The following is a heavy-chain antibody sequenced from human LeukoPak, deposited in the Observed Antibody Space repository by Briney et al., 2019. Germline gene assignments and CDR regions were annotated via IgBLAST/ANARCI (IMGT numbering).Heavy chain of an antibody. CDR2: IYYSGST. J-gene: IGHJ3*01. CDR3: ATPSSGYKIDALDV. D-gene: IGHD3-22*01. Sequence: PSETLSLTCTVSGGSITGYYWSWIRQPPGKGLEWIGYIYYSGSTNYNPSLKSRVTMSVDMSKNQFSLRLTSVTAADTAVYYCATPSSGYKIDALDVWGQGTVVAVSS. CDR1: GGSITGYY. V-gene: IGHV4-59*01.